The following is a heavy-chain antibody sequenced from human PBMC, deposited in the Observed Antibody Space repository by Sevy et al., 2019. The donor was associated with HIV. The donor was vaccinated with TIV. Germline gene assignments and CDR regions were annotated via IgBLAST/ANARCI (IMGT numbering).Heavy chain of an antibody. V-gene: IGHV4-4*02. J-gene: IGHJ4*02. D-gene: IGHD4-17*01. CDR3: ARGRGDDYGDYGLDY. Sequence: SETLSLTCAVSGGSISSDNWWSWVRQPPRKGLEWIGEIYHSGSTNYNPSLKSRVTISVDKSKSQFSLRLSSVTVADTAVYYCARGRGDDYGDYGLDYWGQGTLVTVSP. CDR1: GGSISSDNW. CDR2: IYHSGST.